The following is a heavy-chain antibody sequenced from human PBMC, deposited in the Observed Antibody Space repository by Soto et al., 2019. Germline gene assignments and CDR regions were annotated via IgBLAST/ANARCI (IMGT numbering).Heavy chain of an antibody. CDR3: IQSRCGGDCLQSYASYYYYGMDV. CDR1: GFSLSTSGVG. V-gene: IGHV2-5*02. D-gene: IGHD2-21*02. J-gene: IGHJ6*02. CDR2: IYWDDDK. Sequence: GPTLVNPTKTLTLTCTFSGFSLSTSGVGVGWIRQPPGKALEWLALIYWDDDKRYSPSLRSRLTITKDTSKNQVVLTMTNMDPVDTATYYCIQSRCGGDCLQSYASYYYYGMDVWGQGTTVTVSS.